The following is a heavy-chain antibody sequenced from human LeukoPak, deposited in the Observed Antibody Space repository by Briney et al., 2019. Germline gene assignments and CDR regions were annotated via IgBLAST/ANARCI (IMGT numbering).Heavy chain of an antibody. CDR3: ARDRKLGMYWYFDL. V-gene: IGHV1-69*05. D-gene: IGHD7-27*01. Sequence: ASVKVSCKASGCTFRSYAISWVRQAPGHGLEWMGGIIPIFGTANYAQKFQGRVTITTDESTRTAYMELSSLRSEDTAVYYFARDRKLGMYWYFDLWGRGTQVTVCS. J-gene: IGHJ2*01. CDR2: IIPIFGTA. CDR1: GCTFRSYA.